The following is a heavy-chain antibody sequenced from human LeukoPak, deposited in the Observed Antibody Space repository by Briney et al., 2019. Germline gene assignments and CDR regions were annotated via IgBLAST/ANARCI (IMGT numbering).Heavy chain of an antibody. CDR3: ARRGGVVLDY. D-gene: IGHD3-3*01. CDR2: IYHSGST. V-gene: IGHV4-38-2*01. CDR1: GYSISSGYY. Sequence: SETLSLTCAVSGYSISSGYYWGWIRQPPGKGLEWIGSIYHSGSTYYNPSLKSRVTISVDTSKNQSSLKVSSVTAADTAVYYCARRGGVVLDYWGQGTLVTVSS. J-gene: IGHJ4*02.